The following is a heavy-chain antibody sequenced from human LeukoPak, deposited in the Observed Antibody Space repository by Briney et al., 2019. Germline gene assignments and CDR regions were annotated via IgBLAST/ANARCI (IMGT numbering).Heavy chain of an antibody. Sequence: SGTLSLTCAVSGGSISSNNWWGWVRQPPGKGLEWIGEIYHRGSPNYNPSLKSRVAISVDKSRNHFSLNLSSVTAADTAVYYCARVNINNWHSCDYWGQGTLVTVSS. CDR2: IYHRGSP. J-gene: IGHJ4*02. CDR1: GGSISSNNW. V-gene: IGHV4-4*02. D-gene: IGHD1-1*01. CDR3: ARVNINNWHSCDY.